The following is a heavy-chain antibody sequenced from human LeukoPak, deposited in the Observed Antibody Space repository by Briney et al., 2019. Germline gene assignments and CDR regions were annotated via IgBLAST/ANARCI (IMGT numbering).Heavy chain of an antibody. CDR1: GFTFSSYG. D-gene: IGHD2-21*02. CDR3: AKDDLYY. J-gene: IGHJ4*02. V-gene: IGHV3-30*18. Sequence: GGSLRLSCAASGFTFSSYGMHWVRQAPGKGLEWVAVISYDGSNKYYADSVKGRFTISRDNSKNTLYLQMNSLRAEDTAVYYCAKDDLYYWGQGTLVTVSS. CDR2: ISYDGSNK.